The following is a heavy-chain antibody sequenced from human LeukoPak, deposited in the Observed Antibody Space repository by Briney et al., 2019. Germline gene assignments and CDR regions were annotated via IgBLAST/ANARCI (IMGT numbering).Heavy chain of an antibody. J-gene: IGHJ6*02. Sequence: SETLSLTCTVSGGSISSGGYYWSWIRQLPGKGLEWIGYIYYSGGTFYNPSLKNRVTISLATSNNQVSLRLDSVTVADTAVYSCARLAPGDYSYYYYYGLDVCGQGTTVTVSS. CDR3: ARLAPGDYSYYYYYGLDV. CDR2: IYYSGGT. CDR1: GGSISSGGYY. D-gene: IGHD4-17*01. V-gene: IGHV4-31*03.